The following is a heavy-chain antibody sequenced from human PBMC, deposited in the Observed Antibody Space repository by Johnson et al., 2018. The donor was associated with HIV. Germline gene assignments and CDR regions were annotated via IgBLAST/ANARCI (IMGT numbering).Heavy chain of an antibody. Sequence: VQLVESGGGLVQPGGSLRLSCAASGFTFSRYWMSWVRQAPGKGLEWVANIKQDGSEKYYVDSVKGRFTISRDNAKNSLYLQMNILRAEDTAVYYCARDPGVVEAPRSRVDAFDIWGQGTMVTVSS. J-gene: IGHJ3*02. D-gene: IGHD2-15*01. CDR3: ARDPGVVEAPRSRVDAFDI. V-gene: IGHV3-7*05. CDR1: GFTFSRYW. CDR2: IKQDGSEK.